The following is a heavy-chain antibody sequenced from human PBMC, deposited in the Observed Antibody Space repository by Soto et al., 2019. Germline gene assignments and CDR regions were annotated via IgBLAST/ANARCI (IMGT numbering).Heavy chain of an antibody. CDR2: INHSGST. D-gene: IGHD3-16*02. CDR3: ARKYYDYVWGSYRYTWYFDY. Sequence: SETLSLTCAVYGGSFSGYYWSWIRQPPGKGLEWIGEINHSGSTNYNPSLKSRVTISVDTSKNQFSLKLSSVTAADTAVYYCARKYYDYVWGSYRYTWYFDYWGQGTLVTVSS. V-gene: IGHV4-34*01. J-gene: IGHJ4*02. CDR1: GGSFSGYY.